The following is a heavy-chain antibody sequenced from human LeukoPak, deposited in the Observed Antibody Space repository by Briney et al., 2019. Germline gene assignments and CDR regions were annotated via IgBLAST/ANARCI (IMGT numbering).Heavy chain of an antibody. J-gene: IGHJ4*02. CDR3: ARTTRYCSGGSCYGAVENFDY. D-gene: IGHD2-15*01. CDR1: GDSISTYY. CDR2: IYYNGNT. Sequence: SETLSLTCTVSGDSISTYYWSWLRQPPGKGLEWIGYIYYNGNTKYNPSLKSRVTILVDTSNNQFSLKLRSVTAADTAVYYCARTTRYCSGGSCYGAVENFDYWGQGTLVTVSS. V-gene: IGHV4-59*01.